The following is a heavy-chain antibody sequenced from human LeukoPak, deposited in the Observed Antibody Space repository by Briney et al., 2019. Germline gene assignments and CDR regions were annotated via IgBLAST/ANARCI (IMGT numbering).Heavy chain of an antibody. CDR3: ARSSYGSGSSADFDY. V-gene: IGHV1-69*13. Sequence: GASVKVSCKASGGTFSSYAISWVRQAPGQGLEWMGGIIPIFGTANYAQKFQGRVTITADESTSTAYMELSSLRSEDTAVYYCARSSYGSGSSADFDYWGQGTLVTVSS. CDR2: IIPIFGTA. CDR1: GGTFSSYA. D-gene: IGHD3-10*01. J-gene: IGHJ4*02.